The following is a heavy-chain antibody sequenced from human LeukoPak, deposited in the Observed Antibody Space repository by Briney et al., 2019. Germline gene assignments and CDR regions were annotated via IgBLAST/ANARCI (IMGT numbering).Heavy chain of an antibody. CDR3: SSPIHCGDYDYFYGLDV. V-gene: IGHV3-73*01. Sequence: GGSLRLSCAASGFTFSDYTMHWVRQASGKGLEWVARIRSNANSYATAYAASVKGRFTVSRDDSKNTAYLQMNSLKAEDTAVYYCSSPIHCGDYDYFYGLDVWGQGTTVTVSS. D-gene: IGHD4-17*01. CDR2: IRSNANSYAT. CDR1: GFTFSDYT. J-gene: IGHJ6*02.